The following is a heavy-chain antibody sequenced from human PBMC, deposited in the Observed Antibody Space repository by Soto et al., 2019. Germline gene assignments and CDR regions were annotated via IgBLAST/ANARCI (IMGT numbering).Heavy chain of an antibody. D-gene: IGHD1-7*01. CDR1: GGSISSSNYY. CDR3: AKDKGADWNYLWQYNWFDP. Sequence: SETLSLTCTVSGGSISSSNYYWGWIRQPPGKGLEWIGSIYYSGSTYYNQSLKSRVTISVDTSKNQFSLKLSSVTAADTAVYYCAKDKGADWNYLWQYNWFDPWGQGTLVTVSS. J-gene: IGHJ5*02. V-gene: IGHV4-39*02. CDR2: IYYSGST.